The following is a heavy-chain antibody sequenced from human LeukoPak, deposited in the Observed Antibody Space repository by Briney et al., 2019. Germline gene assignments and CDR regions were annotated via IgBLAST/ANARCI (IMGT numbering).Heavy chain of an antibody. J-gene: IGHJ4*02. D-gene: IGHD3-22*01. Sequence: QPGGSLRLSCAASGFTFSIYGMLWVRQAPGKGLEWVAVITYDGSNKYYADSVKGRFTISRDNSQNTLYLQMNSLGAEDTAVYYCAKKVADSSGYYSLDYWGQGTLVTVS. V-gene: IGHV3-30*18. CDR2: ITYDGSNK. CDR3: AKKVADSSGYYSLDY. CDR1: GFTFSIYG.